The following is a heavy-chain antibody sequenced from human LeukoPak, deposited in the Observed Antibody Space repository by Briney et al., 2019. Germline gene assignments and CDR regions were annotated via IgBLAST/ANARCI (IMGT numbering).Heavy chain of an antibody. CDR1: GGSISSYY. Sequence: PSETLSLTCTVSGGSISSYYWSWIRQPPGKGLEWIGYIYYSGSTNYNPSLKSRVTISVGTSKNQFSLKLSSVTAADTAVYYCARGTSSGWYAHYYYYYGMDVWGQGTTVTVSS. CDR2: IYYSGST. D-gene: IGHD6-19*01. CDR3: ARGTSSGWYAHYYYYYGMDV. V-gene: IGHV4-59*01. J-gene: IGHJ6*02.